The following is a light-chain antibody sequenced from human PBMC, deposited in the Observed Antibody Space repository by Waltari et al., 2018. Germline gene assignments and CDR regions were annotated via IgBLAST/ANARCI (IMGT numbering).Light chain of an antibody. CDR1: QSVSSS. CDR2: GGS. Sequence: EIVMTQSPATLSVSPGERATLSCRASQSVSSSLAWYQQKPGRAPRLLIYGGSTRATGIPARFSCSGSETEFTLTINSLQSEDSAVYYCQQYKNWPPMYTFGQGTKLEIK. J-gene: IGKJ2*01. V-gene: IGKV3-15*01. CDR3: QQYKNWPPMYT.